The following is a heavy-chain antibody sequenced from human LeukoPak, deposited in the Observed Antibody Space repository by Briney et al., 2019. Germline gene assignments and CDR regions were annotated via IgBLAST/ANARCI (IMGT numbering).Heavy chain of an antibody. CDR3: ARGDYYDSSGYSCDY. CDR1: GYTFTSYG. V-gene: IGHV1-18*01. CDR2: ISGYNGHT. D-gene: IGHD3-22*01. Sequence: ASVKVSCKASGYTFTSYGISWVRQAPGQGLEWMGWISGYNGHTNYAQKLQGRVTMTTDKSTSTAYMELRSLRSDDTAVYYCARGDYYDSSGYSCDYWGQGTLVTVSS. J-gene: IGHJ4*02.